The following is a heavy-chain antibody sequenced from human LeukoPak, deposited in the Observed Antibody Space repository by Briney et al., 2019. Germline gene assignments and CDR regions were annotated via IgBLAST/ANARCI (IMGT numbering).Heavy chain of an antibody. CDR2: IYSGGTT. J-gene: IGHJ4*02. CDR3: ARGEMATVVDY. CDR1: GFTVSSNY. D-gene: IGHD5-24*01. V-gene: IGHV3-53*01. Sequence: GGSLRLSCAAPGFTVSSNYMHWVRQAPGRGLEWVSIIYSGGTTYHADSVKGRFTISRDNSKNTVYLQVNSLRAEDTALYYCARGEMATVVDYWGQGTLVTVSS.